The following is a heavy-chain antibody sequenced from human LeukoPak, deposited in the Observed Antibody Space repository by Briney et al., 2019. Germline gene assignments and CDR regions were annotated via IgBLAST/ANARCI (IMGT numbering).Heavy chain of an antibody. Sequence: SETLSLTCSVSGVSMNSHYLNWIRQPPGKGLEWIGFISGSGSTNYNPSLMSRVTKSVETSKRQFSLKLRSVTAADTAVYYCVVSPNQDFYDYWGQGTLVTVSS. V-gene: IGHV4-4*09. CDR3: VVSPNQDFYDY. CDR1: GVSMNSHY. J-gene: IGHJ4*02. CDR2: ISGSGST.